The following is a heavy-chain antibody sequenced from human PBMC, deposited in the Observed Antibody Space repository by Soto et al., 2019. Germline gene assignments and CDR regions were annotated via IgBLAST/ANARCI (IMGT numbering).Heavy chain of an antibody. CDR3: ARDTAMVTLASDAFDF. CDR2: ISSSSSTI. D-gene: IGHD5-18*01. J-gene: IGHJ3*01. Sequence: EVQLVESGGGLVQPGGSLRLSCAASGFTFSSYSMNWVRQAPGKGLEWVSYISSSSSTIYYADSVKGRFTISRDNAKNSLYLQMNSLRDEDTAVYYCARDTAMVTLASDAFDFWGQGTMVTVSS. CDR1: GFTFSSYS. V-gene: IGHV3-48*02.